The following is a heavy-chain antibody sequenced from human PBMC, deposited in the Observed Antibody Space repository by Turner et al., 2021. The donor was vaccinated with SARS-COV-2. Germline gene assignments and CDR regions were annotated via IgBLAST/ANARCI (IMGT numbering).Heavy chain of an antibody. J-gene: IGHJ5*02. CDR1: GFTFRSYT. D-gene: IGHD3-22*01. CDR3: ARGTYYYDSSVYSGTNWFDP. V-gene: IGHV3-21*01. Sequence: EVQLVASGGGLVKPGGSLSFACAAYGFTFRSYTMYWVRQAPVKGLEWVSSISSSSSYIYYADSVKGRFTISRDNAKNSLYLQMNSLRAEDTAVYYCARGTYYYDSSVYSGTNWFDPWGQGTLVTVSS. CDR2: ISSSSSYI.